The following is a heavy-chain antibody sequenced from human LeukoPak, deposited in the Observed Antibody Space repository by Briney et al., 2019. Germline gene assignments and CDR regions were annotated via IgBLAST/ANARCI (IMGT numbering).Heavy chain of an antibody. V-gene: IGHV3-23*01. D-gene: IGHD6-19*01. CDR1: GFTFSSYA. CDR3: AKEAQVAVAAHQDY. Sequence: QTGESLRLSCAASGFTFSSYAMSWVRQAPGKGLEWVSAISGSGGSTYYADSVKGRFTISRDNSKNTLYLQMNSLRAEDTAVYYCAKEAQVAVAAHQDYWGQGTLVTVSS. CDR2: ISGSGGST. J-gene: IGHJ4*02.